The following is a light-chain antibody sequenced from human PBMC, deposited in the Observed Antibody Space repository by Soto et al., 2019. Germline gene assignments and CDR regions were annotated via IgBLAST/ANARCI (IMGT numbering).Light chain of an antibody. V-gene: IGKV3-15*01. Sequence: EIVMTQSPATLSVSPGERATLSCRASQSVSSNLAWYQQKPCQAPRLLIYGASTRATGIPARFSGSGSGTAFTLTISSLQSEDFAVYYCQQYNNWPPLTFGGGTKVEIK. CDR2: GAS. J-gene: IGKJ4*01. CDR1: QSVSSN. CDR3: QQYNNWPPLT.